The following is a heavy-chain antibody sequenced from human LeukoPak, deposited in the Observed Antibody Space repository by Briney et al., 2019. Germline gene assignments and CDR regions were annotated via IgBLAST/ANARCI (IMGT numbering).Heavy chain of an antibody. CDR2: IRSKANNYAT. J-gene: IGHJ1*01. Sequence: PGGSLRLSCAASGFTFSGSAMHWVRQASGKGLEWVARIRSKANNYATEYGASVKGRFTISRNDAKNTAYLQMNSLKTEDTAIYYCSAGPSGWTEFFRHWGQGTLVTVSS. CDR3: SAGPSGWTEFFRH. V-gene: IGHV3-73*01. D-gene: IGHD6-19*01. CDR1: GFTFSGSA.